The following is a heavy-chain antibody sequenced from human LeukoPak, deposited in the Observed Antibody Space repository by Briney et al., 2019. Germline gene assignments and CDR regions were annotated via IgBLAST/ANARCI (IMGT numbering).Heavy chain of an antibody. CDR2: IYPDDSDT. J-gene: IGHJ4*02. CDR3: ARRGYSGYGNFDY. CDR1: GCSFNSSW. Sequence: GADPQTSSKGAGCSFNSSWIGRWRRMPGKGGEWRGIIYPDDSDTKYSPSLKSQVTISVDKSINNSYLKWSSVNASGIGMYYCARRGYSGYGNFDYWGQGTLVTVSS. D-gene: IGHD5-12*01. V-gene: IGHV5-51*01.